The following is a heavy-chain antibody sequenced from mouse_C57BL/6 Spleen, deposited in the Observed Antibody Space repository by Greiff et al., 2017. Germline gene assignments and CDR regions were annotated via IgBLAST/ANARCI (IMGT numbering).Heavy chain of an antibody. Sequence: EVMLVESEGGLVQPGSSMKLSCTASGFTFSDSYLAWVRQVPEKGLEWVANINYDGISPSYLDSLKSRFIISRDNAKNILYLQMSSLKSEDTATYYCARFIPSYAMDYWGQGTSVTVSS. CDR3: ARFIPSYAMDY. D-gene: IGHD1-1*01. CDR2: INYDGISP. J-gene: IGHJ4*01. V-gene: IGHV5-16*01. CDR1: GFTFSDSY.